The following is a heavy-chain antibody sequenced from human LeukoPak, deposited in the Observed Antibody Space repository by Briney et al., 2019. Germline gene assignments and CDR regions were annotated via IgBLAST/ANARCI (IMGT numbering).Heavy chain of an antibody. Sequence: ASVKVSCKASGYTFTSYDINWVRQATGPGLEGRGWINTNTGNPTYAQGFTGRFVFSLDTSVSTAYLQISSLKAEDTAVYYCASAEGGPADPTTVTTPLDYWGQGTLVTVSS. CDR3: ASAEGGPADPTTVTTPLDY. J-gene: IGHJ4*02. D-gene: IGHD4-17*01. V-gene: IGHV7-4-1*02. CDR2: INTNTGNP. CDR1: GYTFTSYD.